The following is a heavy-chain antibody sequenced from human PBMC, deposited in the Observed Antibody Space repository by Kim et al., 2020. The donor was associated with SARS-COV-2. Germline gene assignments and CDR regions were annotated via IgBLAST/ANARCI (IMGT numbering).Heavy chain of an antibody. CDR2: QYGREK. Sequence: QYGREKYYVDSVKGRLTISGDNAKNSLYLQMNSLRAEDTAVYYCARAWFDPWGQGTLVTVSS. V-gene: IGHV3-7*01. J-gene: IGHJ5*02. CDR3: ARAWFDP.